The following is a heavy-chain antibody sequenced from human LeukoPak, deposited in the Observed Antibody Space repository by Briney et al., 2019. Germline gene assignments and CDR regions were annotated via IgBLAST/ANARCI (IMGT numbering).Heavy chain of an antibody. CDR2: ISGSGGST. J-gene: IGHJ3*02. CDR1: GFTFSSYA. V-gene: IGHV3-23*01. Sequence: GGSLRLSCAASGFTFSSYAMSWVRQAPGKGLEWVSAISGSGGSTYYADSVKGRFTISRDNSKNTLYLQMNSLRAEDTAVYYCAKLGGDIVVVPAAIGDAFDIWGQGTMVTVSS. CDR3: AKLGGDIVVVPAAIGDAFDI. D-gene: IGHD2-2*02.